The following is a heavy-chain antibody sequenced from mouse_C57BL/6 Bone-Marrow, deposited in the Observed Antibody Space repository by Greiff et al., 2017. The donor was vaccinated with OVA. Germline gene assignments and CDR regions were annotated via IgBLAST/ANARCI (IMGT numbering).Heavy chain of an antibody. Sequence: QVQLQQSGAELARPGASVKLSCKASGYTFTSYGISWVKQRTGQGLEWIGEIYPRSGNTYYNEKFKGKATLTADKSSSTAYMELRSLTSEDSAVYFCARKYDDDEGVLFAYWGQGTLVTVSA. CDR3: ARKYDDDEGVLFAY. D-gene: IGHD2-4*01. V-gene: IGHV1-81*01. J-gene: IGHJ3*01. CDR1: GYTFTSYG. CDR2: IYPRSGNT.